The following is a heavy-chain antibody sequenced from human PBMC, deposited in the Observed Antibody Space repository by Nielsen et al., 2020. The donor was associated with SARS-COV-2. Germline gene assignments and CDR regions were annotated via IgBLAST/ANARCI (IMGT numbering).Heavy chain of an antibody. D-gene: IGHD6-19*01. Sequence: ASVKVSCKASGYTFTSYAMHWVRQAPGQRLEWMGWINAGNGNTKYSQKFQGRVTITRDTSASTAYMELSSLRSEDTAVYYCARDRIAVAGYPENWGRGTLVTVSS. CDR2: INAGNGNT. CDR3: ARDRIAVAGYPEN. CDR1: GYTFTSYA. J-gene: IGHJ4*02. V-gene: IGHV1-3*01.